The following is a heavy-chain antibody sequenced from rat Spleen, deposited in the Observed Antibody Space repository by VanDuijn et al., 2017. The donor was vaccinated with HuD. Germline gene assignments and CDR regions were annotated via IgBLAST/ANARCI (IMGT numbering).Heavy chain of an antibody. CDR3: TRAFGPHYFDY. CDR1: GLTFSSYG. J-gene: IGHJ2*01. V-gene: IGHV5-62*01. Sequence: VQLVESGGGLVHPGKSLKLSCSASGLTFSSYGMHWIRQAPGKGLDWVAFISSSSGTVYADAVKGRFTISRDNAKNTLYLQLNSLESEDTAIYYCTRAFGPHYFDYWGQGVMVTVSS. CDR2: ISSSSGT. D-gene: IGHD4-3*01.